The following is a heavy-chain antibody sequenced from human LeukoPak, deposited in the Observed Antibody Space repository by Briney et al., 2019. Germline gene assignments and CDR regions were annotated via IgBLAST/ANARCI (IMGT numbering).Heavy chain of an antibody. CDR1: GGTFSSYA. Sequence: ASVKVSCKASGGTFSSYAISWVRQAPGQGLEWMGGIIPIFGTANYAQKFQGRVTITADKSTSTAYMELSSLRSEDTAVYYCASGLGWAVDPQTGAFGIWGQGTMVTVSS. CDR3: ASGLGWAVDPQTGAFGI. CDR2: IIPIFGTA. D-gene: IGHD3/OR15-3a*01. V-gene: IGHV1-69*06. J-gene: IGHJ3*02.